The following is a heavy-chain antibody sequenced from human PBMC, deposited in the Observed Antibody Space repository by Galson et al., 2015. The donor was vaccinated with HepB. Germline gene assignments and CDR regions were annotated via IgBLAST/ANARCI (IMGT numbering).Heavy chain of an antibody. D-gene: IGHD5-18*01. J-gene: IGHJ4*02. V-gene: IGHV5-51*01. CDR1: GYTFTTYW. CDR3: ARHREGGYTYGLDY. Sequence: QSGAEVKKPGESLKISCKGSGYTFTTYWIAWVRQMPGKGLEWMGIIYPGDSETIYIPSFQGQVTISADKSTAYLQWSSLKDSDTAMYYCARHREGGYTYGLDYWGQGTLVTVSS. CDR2: IYPGDSET.